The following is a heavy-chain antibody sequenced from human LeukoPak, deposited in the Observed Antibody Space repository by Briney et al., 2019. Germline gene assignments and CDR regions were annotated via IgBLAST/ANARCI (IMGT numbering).Heavy chain of an antibody. CDR2: IYYSGSS. Sequence: PSETLCLTCTVSGVSISSYCWSRVRQPPGKGLEWIGYIYYSGSSSYNPSLKSRVTISVDTSKNQFSLKLSSVTAADTAVYYCARDLGGGFYFDSWGQGTLVTVSS. CDR1: GVSISSYC. V-gene: IGHV4-59*01. CDR3: ARDLGGGFYFDS. J-gene: IGHJ4*02. D-gene: IGHD3-16*01.